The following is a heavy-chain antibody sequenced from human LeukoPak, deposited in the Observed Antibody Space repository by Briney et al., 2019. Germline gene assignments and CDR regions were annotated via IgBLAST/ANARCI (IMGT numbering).Heavy chain of an antibody. J-gene: IGHJ4*02. CDR2: TGGDT. D-gene: IGHD3-16*01. V-gene: IGHV3-53*01. CDR3: ARGRGRRGIFVY. Sequence: TGGDTYFADSVKGRFTISRDNSKNTLYLQMNSLRAEDTAVYYGARGRGRRGIFVYWGQGTLVTVSS.